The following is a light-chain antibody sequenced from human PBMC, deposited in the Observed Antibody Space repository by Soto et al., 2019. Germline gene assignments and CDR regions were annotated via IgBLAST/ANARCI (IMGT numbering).Light chain of an antibody. CDR1: QSVMNS. J-gene: IGKJ2*01. V-gene: IGKV3-15*01. CDR3: QQYHSWPPYA. CDR2: GAS. Sequence: VMTQSPAILSVSPGERVTLSCRASQSVMNSLAWYQQRPGQAPRLLIHGASTRATGIPARFSGSGSGTEFTLTISSLQSEDFAVYYCQQYHSWPPYAFGKGTKLEI.